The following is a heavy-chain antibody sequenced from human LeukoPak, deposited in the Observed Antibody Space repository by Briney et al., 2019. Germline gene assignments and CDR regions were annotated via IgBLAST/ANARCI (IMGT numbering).Heavy chain of an antibody. CDR3: AKDREGVPPYVEAFDI. V-gene: IGHV3-23*01. D-gene: IGHD3-10*01. CDR1: GFTFSSYS. CDR2: ISGSGGST. J-gene: IGHJ3*02. Sequence: PGGSLRLSCAASGFTFSSYSMNWVRQAPGKGLEWVSAISGSGGSTYYADSVKGRFTISRDNSKNTLYLQMNSLRAEDTAVYYCAKDREGVPPYVEAFDIWGQGTMVTVSS.